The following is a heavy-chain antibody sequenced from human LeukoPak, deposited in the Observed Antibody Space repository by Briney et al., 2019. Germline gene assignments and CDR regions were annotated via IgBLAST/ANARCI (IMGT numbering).Heavy chain of an antibody. CDR1: GGSISSYY. Sequence: SETLSLTCTVSGGSISSYYWSWIRQPAGKGLEWIGRIYTSGSTNYNPSLKSRVTISVDTSENQFSLKLSSVTAADTAVYYCARSYSSSSREIYYWGQGTLVTVSS. CDR3: ARSYSSSSREIYY. J-gene: IGHJ4*02. V-gene: IGHV4-4*07. CDR2: IYTSGST. D-gene: IGHD6-6*01.